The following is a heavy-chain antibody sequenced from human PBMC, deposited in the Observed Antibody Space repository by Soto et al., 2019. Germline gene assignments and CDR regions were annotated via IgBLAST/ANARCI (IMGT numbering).Heavy chain of an antibody. Sequence: GGSLRLSCAASGFTFSSYGMHWVRQAPGKGLEWVAVISYDGSNKYYADSVKGRFTISRDNSKNTLYLQMNSLRAEDTAVYYCAKDPFWSGLPMVFQHWGQGTLVTVSS. D-gene: IGHD3-3*01. CDR2: ISYDGSNK. CDR1: GFTFSSYG. V-gene: IGHV3-30*18. CDR3: AKDPFWSGLPMVFQH. J-gene: IGHJ1*01.